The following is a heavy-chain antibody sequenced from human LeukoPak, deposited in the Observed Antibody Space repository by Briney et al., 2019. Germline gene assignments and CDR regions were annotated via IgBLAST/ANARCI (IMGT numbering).Heavy chain of an antibody. V-gene: IGHV4-39*07. D-gene: IGHD3-22*01. CDR3: ARASYYYDSSGYSPTTYYFDY. CDR2: IYYGGST. J-gene: IGHJ4*02. CDR1: GGSISSSDYY. Sequence: SETLSLTCTVSGGSISSSDYYWGWIRQPPGKGLEWIGSIYYGGSTYYNPSLKSRVTISVDTSKNQFSLKLSSVTAADTAVYYCARASYYYDSSGYSPTTYYFDYWGQGTLVTVSS.